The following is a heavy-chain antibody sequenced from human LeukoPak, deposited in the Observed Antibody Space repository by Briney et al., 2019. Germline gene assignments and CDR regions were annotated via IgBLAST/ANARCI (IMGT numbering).Heavy chain of an antibody. CDR1: GFTFSSYA. CDR3: AKSNYGSGSHPQFAY. J-gene: IGHJ4*02. Sequence: PGGSLRLSCAASGFTFSSYAMSWVRQAPGKGREWVSAISGSGGSTYYADSVKGRFTISRDNSKNTLYLQMNSLRAEDTAVYYCAKSNYGSGSHPQFAYWGQGTLVTVSS. CDR2: ISGSGGST. D-gene: IGHD3-10*01. V-gene: IGHV3-23*01.